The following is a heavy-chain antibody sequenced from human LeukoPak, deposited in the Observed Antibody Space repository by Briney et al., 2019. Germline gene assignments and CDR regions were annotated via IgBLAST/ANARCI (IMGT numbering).Heavy chain of an antibody. Sequence: SETLSLTCTVSGGSISSGSYYWSWIRQPAGKGLEWIGRIYTSGSTNYNPSLKSRVTISVDTSKNQFSLKLSSVTAADTAVYYCARDYIVATIGRFDPWGQGTLVTVSS. CDR1: GGSISSGSYY. J-gene: IGHJ5*02. D-gene: IGHD5-12*01. CDR2: IYTSGST. CDR3: ARDYIVATIGRFDP. V-gene: IGHV4-61*02.